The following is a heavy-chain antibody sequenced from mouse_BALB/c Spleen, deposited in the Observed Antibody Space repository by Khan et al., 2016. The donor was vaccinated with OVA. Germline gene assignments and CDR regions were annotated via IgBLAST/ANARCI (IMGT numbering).Heavy chain of an antibody. V-gene: IGHV3-2*02. CDR2: ISYSGST. J-gene: IGHJ4*01. Sequence: VQLQQSGPGLVKPSQSLSLTCTVTGYSITSDYAWNWIRQFPGNKLEWMGYISYSGSTSYNPSLKSRISITRDTSKNQFFLQLNSVTTEDTAKYYCARDGSRYNYAMDYWGQGTAVTVSS. CDR1: GYSITSDYA. CDR3: ARDGSRYNYAMDY. D-gene: IGHD2-3*01.